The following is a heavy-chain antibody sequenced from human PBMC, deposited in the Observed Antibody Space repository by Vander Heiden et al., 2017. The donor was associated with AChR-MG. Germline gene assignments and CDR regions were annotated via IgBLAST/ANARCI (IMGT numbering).Heavy chain of an antibody. CDR1: GASSRSSSHS. J-gene: IGHJ3*02. V-gene: IGHV4-39*01. CDR3: ARPPGRNYDSSGYDAFDI. Sequence: QLHLQASGPGLVKPSETLSLPCTVPGASSRSSSHSWGGLRQPPGKGREWIGSINYSGSTYYDPSLKSRVTISVDTTKNQFSRKLSSVTAADTAVYYCARPPGRNYDSSGYDAFDIWGQGTNSHRLS. CDR2: INYSGST. D-gene: IGHD3-22*01.